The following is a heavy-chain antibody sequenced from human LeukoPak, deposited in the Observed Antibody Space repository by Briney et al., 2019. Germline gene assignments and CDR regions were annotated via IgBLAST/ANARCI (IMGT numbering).Heavy chain of an antibody. Sequence: SETLSLTSTVSGYSISSDYYWGWIRPPPGRGLEWIGTIYHSGSTYYNPSLKSRVTISVDTSKNQFSLKLSSVTAADTAVYYCARYDVWGTYRAFDYWGQGTLVTVSS. D-gene: IGHD3-16*02. CDR1: GYSISSDYY. V-gene: IGHV4-38-2*02. CDR2: IYHSGST. J-gene: IGHJ4*02. CDR3: ARYDVWGTYRAFDY.